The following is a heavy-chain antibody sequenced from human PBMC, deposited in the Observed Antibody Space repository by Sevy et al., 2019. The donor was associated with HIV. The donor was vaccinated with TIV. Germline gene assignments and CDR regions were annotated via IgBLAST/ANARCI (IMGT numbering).Heavy chain of an antibody. J-gene: IGHJ6*02. CDR3: ARDISGYSSSATMYYYYYYGMDV. Sequence: GGSLRLSCAASGFTFSSYAMHWVRQAPGKGLEWVAVKSYDGSNKYYADSVKGRFTISRDNSKNTLYLQMNSLRAEDTAVYYCARDISGYSSSATMYYYYYYGMDVWGQGTTVTVSS. CDR1: GFTFSSYA. CDR2: KSYDGSNK. V-gene: IGHV3-30-3*01. D-gene: IGHD6-6*01.